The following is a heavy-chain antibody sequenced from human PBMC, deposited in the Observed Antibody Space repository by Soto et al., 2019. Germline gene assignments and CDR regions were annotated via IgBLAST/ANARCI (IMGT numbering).Heavy chain of an antibody. CDR1: GFTFSSYS. CDR3: ARDLGFYGMDV. D-gene: IGHD3-3*01. J-gene: IGHJ6*02. V-gene: IGHV3-21*01. CDR2: ISSSSSYI. Sequence: GGYLRLCCAASGFTFSSYSVNWVRQAPVKGLEWVSSISSSSSYIYYADSVKGRFTISRDNAKNSLYLQMNSLRAEDTAVYYWARDLGFYGMDVWGQGTTVTVSS.